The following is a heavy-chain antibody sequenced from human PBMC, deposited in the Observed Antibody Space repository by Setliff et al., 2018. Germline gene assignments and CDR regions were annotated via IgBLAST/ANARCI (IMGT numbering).Heavy chain of an antibody. Sequence: ASVKVSCKASGYTFTSYAMHWVRQAPGQRREWMGWSNAGSGATNLAQRFQCRVTMTRDTSISTAYMELSSLRSDDTSVYYCARFSGHNDGSFDSWGQGTLVTVSS. V-gene: IGHV1-2*02. CDR2: SNAGSGAT. CDR3: ARFSGHNDGSFDS. D-gene: IGHD5-18*01. CDR1: GYTFTSYA. J-gene: IGHJ4*02.